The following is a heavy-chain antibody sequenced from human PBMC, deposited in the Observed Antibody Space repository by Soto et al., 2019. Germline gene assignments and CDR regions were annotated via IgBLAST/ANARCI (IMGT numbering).Heavy chain of an antibody. CDR1: GFTFSSYW. V-gene: IGHV3-74*01. CDR3: ARGDGDYYDGNGYLGRH. CDR2: IKSDGSGT. J-gene: IGHJ4*02. D-gene: IGHD3-22*01. Sequence: EVQLVESGGGSVQPGGSLRLSCAASGFTFSSYWMHWVRQAPGKGLVWVSRIKSDGSGTSYADSVKGRLTISRDNAKKTLYLQMNSLRAEDTAVYYCARGDGDYYDGNGYLGRHWGQGTLVTVSS.